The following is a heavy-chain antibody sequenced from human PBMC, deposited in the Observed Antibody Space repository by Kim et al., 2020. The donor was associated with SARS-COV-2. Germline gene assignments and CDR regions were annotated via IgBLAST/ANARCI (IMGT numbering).Heavy chain of an antibody. V-gene: IGHV3-73*01. Sequence: GGALRLSCAASGFSFSDAAMHWVRQASGKGLEWVGRIRSKANSYATTYASSVKGRFTISRDDSKNAAYLQMNSLKTEDTAVYYCTRFPGTTLAFLDAYD. CDR3: TRFPGTTLAFLDAYD. J-gene: IGHJ3*02. CDR1: GFSFSDAA. D-gene: IGHD3-3*02. CDR2: IRSKANSYAT.